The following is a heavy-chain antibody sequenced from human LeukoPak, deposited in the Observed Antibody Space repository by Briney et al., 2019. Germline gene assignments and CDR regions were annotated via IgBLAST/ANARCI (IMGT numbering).Heavy chain of an antibody. D-gene: IGHD6-13*01. J-gene: IGHJ6*02. CDR2: ITSSTSYI. CDR3: ARDRLASTGTAYYYYGMDV. V-gene: IGHV3-21*01. Sequence: PGGSLRLSCAASGFTVSSNYMNWVRQAPGKGLEWVSSITSSTSYIYYADSVKGRFTISRDNAKNSLYLQMNSLRAEDTAVYYCARDRLASTGTAYYYYGMDVWGQGTTVTVSS. CDR1: GFTVSSNY.